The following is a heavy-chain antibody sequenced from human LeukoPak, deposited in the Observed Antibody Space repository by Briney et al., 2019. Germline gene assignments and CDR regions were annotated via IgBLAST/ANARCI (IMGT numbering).Heavy chain of an antibody. CDR3: ARVGYYYDSSGYRGTVIDY. CDR1: GYTFTSYD. Sequence: GASVKVSCKASGYTFTSYDINWVRQATGQGLEWMGWMNPNSGNTDYAQKFQGRVTMTRNTSISTAYMELSSLRSEDTAVYYCARVGYYYDSSGYRGTVIDYWGQGTLVTVSS. J-gene: IGHJ4*02. V-gene: IGHV1-8*01. D-gene: IGHD3-22*01. CDR2: MNPNSGNT.